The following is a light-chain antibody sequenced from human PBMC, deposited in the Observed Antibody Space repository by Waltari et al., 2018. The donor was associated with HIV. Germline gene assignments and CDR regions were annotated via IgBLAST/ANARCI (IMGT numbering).Light chain of an antibody. CDR1: SSEIGSFDY. J-gene: IGLJ2*01. V-gene: IGLV2-14*03. CDR3: CSYSDSGTIL. Sequence: SALTQPASVSGSPGQSITISCLGASSEIGSFDYVSWYQQHPDKAPKLILYDVTYRPSGVSGRCSGSRSGSMASLTISGLQPEDEADYFCCSYSDSGTILVGGGTRVTVL. CDR2: DVT.